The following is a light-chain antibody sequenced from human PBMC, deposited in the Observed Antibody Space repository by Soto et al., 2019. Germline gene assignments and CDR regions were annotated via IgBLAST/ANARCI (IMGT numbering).Light chain of an antibody. CDR1: SSDVGHYNL. Sequence: QSVLTQPASVSGSPGQPITISCTGTSSDVGHYNLVSWYQQYPGKAPKLLIYEVRQRPSGVSHRFSGSKSDNTASLTISGLQAEDEADYYCCSYSGSSTSVLFGGGTKVTVL. V-gene: IGLV2-23*02. CDR2: EVR. J-gene: IGLJ2*01. CDR3: CSYSGSSTSVL.